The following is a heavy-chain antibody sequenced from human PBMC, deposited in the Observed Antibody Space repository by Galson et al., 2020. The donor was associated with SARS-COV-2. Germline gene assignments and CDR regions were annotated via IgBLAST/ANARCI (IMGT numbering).Heavy chain of an antibody. V-gene: IGHV3-53*01. D-gene: IGHD5-12*01. CDR3: ARSISGSLAFDY. Sequence: GGSLRLSCAASGFTVSSHYMSWVRQPPAKGLEWVPVFYSDIRTSYADSAKGRFTISRDKSKNTLFLQMDSLRAEDTAVYYCARSISGSLAFDYWGQGNLVIVSS. J-gene: IGHJ4*02. CDR1: GFTVSSHY. CDR2: FYSDIRT.